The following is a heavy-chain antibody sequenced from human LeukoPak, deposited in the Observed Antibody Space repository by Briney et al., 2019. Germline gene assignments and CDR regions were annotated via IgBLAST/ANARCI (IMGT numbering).Heavy chain of an antibody. Sequence: GGSLRLSCAASGFTVSSNYMSWVRQAPGKGLEWVANIRQDGSEKYYVDSVKGRFTISRDNAKNSLYLQMNSLRAEDTAVYYCARDYYDFWSGYSHDAFDIWGQGTMVTVSS. CDR2: IRQDGSEK. D-gene: IGHD3-3*01. CDR1: GFTVSSNY. V-gene: IGHV3-7*01. CDR3: ARDYYDFWSGYSHDAFDI. J-gene: IGHJ3*02.